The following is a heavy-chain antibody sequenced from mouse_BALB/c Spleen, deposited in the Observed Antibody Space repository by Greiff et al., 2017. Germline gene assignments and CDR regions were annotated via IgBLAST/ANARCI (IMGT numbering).Heavy chain of an antibody. V-gene: IGHV3-8*02. CDR3: AIDGNCRYLFAY. J-gene: IGHJ3*01. CDR2: ISYSGST. D-gene: IGHD2-14*01. CDR1: GDSITSCY. Sequence: EVQRVESGPSLVKPSQTLSLTCSVTGDSITSCYWNWIRKFPGKNLEYMGYISYSGSTYYNPSLISRIAISRDTSKNQYYLQLKSVTTKDTATYYCAIDGNCRYLFAYWGQGTLVTVSA.